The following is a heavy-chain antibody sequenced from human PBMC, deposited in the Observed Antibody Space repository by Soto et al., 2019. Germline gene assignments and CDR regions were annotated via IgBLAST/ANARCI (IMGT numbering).Heavy chain of an antibody. V-gene: IGHV1-8*01. J-gene: IGHJ6*02. CDR3: ARGNPFNYAGFDV. D-gene: IGHD3-16*01. Sequence: SVKVSCKASGYTFSDFDINWLRQAAGQGPEWMGWMNAKSGDTFSAQRFQGKFSMTWDTSLNTAYMEVGSLTSDDAAIYYCARGNPFNYAGFDVWGQGTTVTVSS. CDR2: MNAKSGDT. CDR1: GYTFSDFD.